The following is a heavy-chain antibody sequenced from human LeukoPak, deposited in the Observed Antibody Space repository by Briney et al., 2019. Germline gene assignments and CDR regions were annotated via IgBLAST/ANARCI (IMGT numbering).Heavy chain of an antibody. V-gene: IGHV1-69*13. CDR3: ARGSVVPAAPFDY. CDR2: IIPIFGTA. D-gene: IGHD2-2*01. CDR1: GGTFRSYA. Sequence: GASVKVSCKASGGTFRSYAISWVRQAPGQGLEWMGGIIPIFGTANYAQKFQGRVTITADESTSTAYMELSSLRSEDTAVYYCARGSVVPAAPFDYWGQGTLVTVSS. J-gene: IGHJ4*02.